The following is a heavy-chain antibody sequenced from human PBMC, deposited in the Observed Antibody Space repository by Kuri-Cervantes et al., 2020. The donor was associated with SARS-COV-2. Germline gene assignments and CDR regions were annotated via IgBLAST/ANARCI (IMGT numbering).Heavy chain of an antibody. Sequence: GESLKISCAASGFTFSSYGMHWVRQAPGKGLEWVAFIRYDGSNKYYVDSVKGRFTISRDNSKNTLYLQMNSLRAEDTAVYYCARDGYCSSTSCYSYYYYMDVWGKGTTVTVSS. CDR3: ARDGYCSSTSCYSYYYYMDV. D-gene: IGHD2-2*03. CDR2: IRYDGSNK. J-gene: IGHJ6*03. V-gene: IGHV3-30*02. CDR1: GFTFSSYG.